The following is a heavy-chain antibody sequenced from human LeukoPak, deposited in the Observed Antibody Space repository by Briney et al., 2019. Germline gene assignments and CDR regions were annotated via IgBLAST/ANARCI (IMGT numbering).Heavy chain of an antibody. J-gene: IGHJ4*02. CDR2: IYTSGST. Sequence: SQTLSLTCTVSGGSISSGSYYWSWIRQPAGKGLGWIGRIYTSGSTNYNPSLKSRVTISVDTSKNQFSLKLSSVTAADTAVYYCAILSAMGSHDYWGQGTLVTVSS. D-gene: IGHD2-8*01. V-gene: IGHV4-61*02. CDR3: AILSAMGSHDY. CDR1: GGSISSGSYY.